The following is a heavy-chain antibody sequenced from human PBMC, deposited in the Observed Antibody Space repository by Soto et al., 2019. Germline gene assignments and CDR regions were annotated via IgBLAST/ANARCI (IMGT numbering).Heavy chain of an antibody. Sequence: PSETLSLTCTVSGGSISSSSYYWGWIRQPPGKGLEWIGSIYYSGSTYYNPSLKSRVTISVDTSKNQFSLKLSSVTAADTAVYYCARSHYFRSRYDRSGFDYWGQGTLVTVSS. J-gene: IGHJ4*02. D-gene: IGHD3-3*01. CDR1: GGSISSSSYY. CDR2: IYYSGST. V-gene: IGHV4-39*01. CDR3: ARSHYFRSRYDRSGFDY.